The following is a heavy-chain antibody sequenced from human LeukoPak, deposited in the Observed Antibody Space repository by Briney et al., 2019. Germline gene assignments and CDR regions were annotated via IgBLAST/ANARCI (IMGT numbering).Heavy chain of an antibody. D-gene: IGHD1-26*01. CDR3: ARVGNQWELLPDF. J-gene: IGHJ4*02. Sequence: PGRSLRLSCAASGFTFSSYGMHWVRQAPGKGLEWVAVISYDGSNKYCANSVKGRFTISRDNSKNTLYLQMNSLRPEDTAVYYCARVGNQWELLPDFWGQGTLVIVSS. V-gene: IGHV3-30*03. CDR2: ISYDGSNK. CDR1: GFTFSSYG.